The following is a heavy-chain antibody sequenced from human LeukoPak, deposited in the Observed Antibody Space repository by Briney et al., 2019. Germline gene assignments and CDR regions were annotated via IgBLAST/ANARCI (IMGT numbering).Heavy chain of an antibody. D-gene: IGHD6-19*01. CDR3: ARVTEQWLVLGWFDP. V-gene: IGHV4-39*07. J-gene: IGHJ5*02. CDR1: GGSIRSSSYY. Sequence: PSETLSLTCTVSGGSIRSSSYYWGWIRQPPGKGLEWIGSIYYSGSTYYNPTLKSRVTISVDTSKNQFSLKLSSVTAADTAVYYCARVTEQWLVLGWFDPWGQGTLVTVSS. CDR2: IYYSGST.